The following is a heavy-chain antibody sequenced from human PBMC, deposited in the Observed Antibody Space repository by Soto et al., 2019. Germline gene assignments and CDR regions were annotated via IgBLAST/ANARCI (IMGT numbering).Heavy chain of an antibody. Sequence: QVQLVESGGGVVQPGGSLRLSCAASGFTFDAYGFHWVRQAPGKGLEWVAVVWSNGNLKYYADSVKGRFTISRDSSKSALNLQMNSLRADDSAVYYCARIQLDTIMALDYWGQGTRVTVSS. CDR2: VWSNGNLK. V-gene: IGHV3-33*01. CDR1: GFTFDAYG. CDR3: ARIQLDTIMALDY. D-gene: IGHD1-1*01. J-gene: IGHJ4*02.